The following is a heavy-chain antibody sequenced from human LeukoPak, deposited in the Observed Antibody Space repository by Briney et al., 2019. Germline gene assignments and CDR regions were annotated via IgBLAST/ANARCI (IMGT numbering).Heavy chain of an antibody. D-gene: IGHD4-17*01. V-gene: IGHV1-2*06. Sequence: ASVKVSCKASGYTFTVHYLHWVRQAPGQGLEWMGRINPNSGATNDAQKFQGRATMTRDTSISTAYMELSRLRSDDTAVYYCARDSTVTTGIDYWGQGTLVTVSS. CDR3: ARDSTVTTGIDY. CDR1: GYTFTVHY. CDR2: INPNSGAT. J-gene: IGHJ4*02.